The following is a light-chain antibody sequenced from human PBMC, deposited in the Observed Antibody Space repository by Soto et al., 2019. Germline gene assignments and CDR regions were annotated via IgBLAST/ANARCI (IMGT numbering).Light chain of an antibody. CDR3: QQYGSSPDT. CDR1: QSVSSSY. Sequence: EIVLTQSPGTLSLSPGERATLSCRASQSVSSSYLAWYQQKPGQAPRLLIYGASSRATGIPDRFSGSGSGTDFTLTITRMETEAFAVYYCQQYGSSPDTFGQATRLEIK. V-gene: IGKV3-20*01. J-gene: IGKJ5*01. CDR2: GAS.